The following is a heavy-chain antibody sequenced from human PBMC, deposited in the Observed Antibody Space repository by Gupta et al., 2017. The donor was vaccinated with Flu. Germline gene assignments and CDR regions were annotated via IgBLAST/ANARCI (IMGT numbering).Heavy chain of an antibody. J-gene: IGHJ3*02. CDR1: GYSFTSYW. V-gene: IGHV5-51*01. D-gene: IGHD6-19*01. CDR3: ARLIAVAGNDAFDI. CDR2: IYPGNSDT. Sequence: EVQLVQSGAGVKKPGEYLKISCQGSGYSFTSYWIGWVRQMPGRGLEWMGIIYPGNSDTRYSPSFQGQVTIQADKSVSTAYLQWSSLKASDTAMYYCARLIAVAGNDAFDIWGQGTMVTVSS.